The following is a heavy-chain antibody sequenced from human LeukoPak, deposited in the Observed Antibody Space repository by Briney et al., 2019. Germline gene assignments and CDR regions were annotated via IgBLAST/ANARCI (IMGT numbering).Heavy chain of an antibody. CDR2: ISAYNGNT. D-gene: IGHD6-6*01. CDR1: GYTFTSYG. J-gene: IGHJ4*02. CDR3: ARDPYSSSSGIYGY. Sequence: ASVKVSCKASGYTFTSYGISWVRQAPGQGLEWMGWISAYNGNTNYAQKLQGRVTMTTDTSTSTAYMELRSLRSDDTAVYYCARDPYSSSSGIYGYWGQGTLVTVSS. V-gene: IGHV1-18*01.